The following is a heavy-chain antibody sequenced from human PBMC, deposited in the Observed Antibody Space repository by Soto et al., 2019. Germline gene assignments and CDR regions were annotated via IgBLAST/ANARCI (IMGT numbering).Heavy chain of an antibody. V-gene: IGHV4-30-4*01. D-gene: IGHD3-22*01. CDR2: IYYSGST. J-gene: IGHJ4*02. CDR3: ARIRFGYDSSGYDY. Sequence: SETLSLTCTVSGGTISSGDYYWSWIRQPPGKGLEWIGYIYYSGSTYYNPSLKSRVTISVDTSKNQFSLKLSSVTAADTAVYYCARIRFGYDSSGYDYWGQGPLVTVSS. CDR1: GGTISSGDYY.